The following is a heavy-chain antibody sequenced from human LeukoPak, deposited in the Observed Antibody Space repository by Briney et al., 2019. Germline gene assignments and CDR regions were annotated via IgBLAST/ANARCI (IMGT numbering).Heavy chain of an antibody. CDR2: IYYSGST. CDR3: ARGTRPFDY. Sequence: PSETLSLTCTVSGGSISSYYWSWIRQPPGKGLEWIGYIYYSGSTNYNPPLKSRVTISVDTSKNQFSLKLSSVTAADTAVYYCARGTRPFDYWGQGALVTVSS. J-gene: IGHJ4*02. D-gene: IGHD6-6*01. V-gene: IGHV4-59*01. CDR1: GGSISSYY.